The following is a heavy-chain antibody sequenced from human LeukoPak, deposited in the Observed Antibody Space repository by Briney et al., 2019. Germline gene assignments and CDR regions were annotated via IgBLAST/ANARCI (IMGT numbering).Heavy chain of an antibody. Sequence: VQPGGSLRLPCAASGFTFSSYEMNWVRQAPGKGLEWVSYISSSGSTIYYADSVKGRFTISRDNAKNSLYLQMNSLRAEDTAVYYCARGHDIVATISHFDYWGQGTLVTVSS. CDR3: ARGHDIVATISHFDY. V-gene: IGHV3-48*03. J-gene: IGHJ4*02. D-gene: IGHD5-12*01. CDR2: ISSSGSTI. CDR1: GFTFSSYE.